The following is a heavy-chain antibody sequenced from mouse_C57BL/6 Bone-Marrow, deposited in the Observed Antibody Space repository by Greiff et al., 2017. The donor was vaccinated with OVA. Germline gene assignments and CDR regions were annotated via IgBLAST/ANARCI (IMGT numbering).Heavy chain of an antibody. J-gene: IGHJ2*01. D-gene: IGHD2-14*01. CDR3: ARPPGTPFYFDY. CDR2: ISSGGSYT. CDR1: GFTFSSYG. Sequence: EVKLVESGGDLVKPGGSLKLSCAASGFTFSSYGMSWVRQTPDKRLEWVATISSGGSYTYYPDSVKGRFTISRDNAKNTLYLQMSSLKSEDTAMYYCARPPGTPFYFDYWGQGTTLTVSS. V-gene: IGHV5-6*01.